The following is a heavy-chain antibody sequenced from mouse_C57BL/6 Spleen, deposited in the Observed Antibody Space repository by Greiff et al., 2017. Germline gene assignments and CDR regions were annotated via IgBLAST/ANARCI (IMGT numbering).Heavy chain of an antibody. J-gene: IGHJ2*01. Sequence: EVKLEESGPGLVKPSQSLSLTCSVTGYSITSGYYWNWIRQFPGNKLEWMGYISYDGSNNYNPSLKNLISITRDTSKNQFSLKLNSVTTEDTATDYCARDPPTVVAFDYWGQGTTLTVSS. CDR3: ARDPPTVVAFDY. V-gene: IGHV3-6*01. CDR1: GYSITSGYY. CDR2: ISYDGSN. D-gene: IGHD1-1*01.